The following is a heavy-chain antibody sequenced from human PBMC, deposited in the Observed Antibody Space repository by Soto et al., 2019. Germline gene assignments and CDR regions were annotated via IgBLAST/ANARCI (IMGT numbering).Heavy chain of an antibody. D-gene: IGHD3-3*01. CDR2: ISYDGSNK. Sequence: GGSLRLSCAASGFTFSSYAMHWVRQAPGKGLEWVAVISYDGSNKYYADSVKGRFTISRDNSKNTLYLQMNSLRAEDTAVYYCARDRPSAIQNYDFWSGYSARFDPWGQGTLVTVSS. V-gene: IGHV3-30-3*01. CDR1: GFTFSSYA. J-gene: IGHJ5*02. CDR3: ARDRPSAIQNYDFWSGYSARFDP.